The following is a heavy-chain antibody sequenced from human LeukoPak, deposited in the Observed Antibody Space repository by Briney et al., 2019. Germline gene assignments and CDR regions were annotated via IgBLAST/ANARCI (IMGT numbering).Heavy chain of an antibody. CDR3: AREYGDYVVTWFDP. V-gene: IGHV4-4*07. CDR2: TYTTGST. J-gene: IGHJ5*02. CDR1: GDSISSYY. D-gene: IGHD4-17*01. Sequence: SETLSLTCTVSGDSISSYYWSWIRQPAGKGLDWIGRTYTTGSTNYNPPLKSRITMSLDTSKNQFSLKLRSVTAADTAVYYCAREYGDYVVTWFDPWGQGTLVTVSS.